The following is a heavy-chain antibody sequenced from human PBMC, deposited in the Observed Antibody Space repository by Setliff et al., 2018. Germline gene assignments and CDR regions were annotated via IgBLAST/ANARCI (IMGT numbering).Heavy chain of an antibody. V-gene: IGHV1-18*01. Sequence: ASVKVSCKASGYIFTTYGFNWVRQAPGQGLEWMGMISTYTGKTTYAQKFQGRVTMTTDTSTGTGYMELRSLRSDDTAAYFCARFGGSCSSSSCYASDLWGQGTRGTV. J-gene: IGHJ3*01. D-gene: IGHD2-2*01. CDR3: ARFGGSCSSSSCYASDL. CDR2: ISTYTGKT. CDR1: GYIFTTYG.